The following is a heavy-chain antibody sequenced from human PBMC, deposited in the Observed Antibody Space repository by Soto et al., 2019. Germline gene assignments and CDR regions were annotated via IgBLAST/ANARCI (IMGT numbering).Heavy chain of an antibody. CDR2: IYYSGTT. V-gene: IGHV4-39*01. Sequence: SETLSLTCTVSGGSIKVGGYYWGWIRQPPGKGLEWVATIYYSGTTYYNPSLKSRLTISLDTFRNQFSLDLTSVTAADTAVYYCARLAYSHYSTWGQGTLVTVSS. J-gene: IGHJ4*02. CDR3: ARLAYSHYST. CDR1: GGSIKVGGYY. D-gene: IGHD5-12*01.